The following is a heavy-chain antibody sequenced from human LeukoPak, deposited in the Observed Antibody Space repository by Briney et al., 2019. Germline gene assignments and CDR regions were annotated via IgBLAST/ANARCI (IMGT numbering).Heavy chain of an antibody. Sequence: ASVKVSCKASGYTFTSYGISWVRQAPGQGLEWMGWISAYNGNTNYAQKLQGRVTVTTDTSTSTAYMELRSLRSDDTAVYYCARDLRGWLHFDYWGQGTLVTVSS. CDR3: ARDLRGWLHFDY. CDR2: ISAYNGNT. CDR1: GYTFTSYG. V-gene: IGHV1-18*01. D-gene: IGHD3-9*01. J-gene: IGHJ4*02.